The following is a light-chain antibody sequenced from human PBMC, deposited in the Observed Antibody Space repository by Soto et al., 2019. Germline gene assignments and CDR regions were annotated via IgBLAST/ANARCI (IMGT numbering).Light chain of an antibody. CDR3: QQYNSYVYT. V-gene: IGKV1-5*03. Sequence: DIQMTQSPSTLSASVGDRVTITCRASQSISSWLAWYQQKPGKAPKLLIYKASSLESGVPSRCSGSGSGTEFTLTISSLQPDDFATYYCQQYNSYVYTFGQGTKLEIK. CDR2: KAS. J-gene: IGKJ2*01. CDR1: QSISSW.